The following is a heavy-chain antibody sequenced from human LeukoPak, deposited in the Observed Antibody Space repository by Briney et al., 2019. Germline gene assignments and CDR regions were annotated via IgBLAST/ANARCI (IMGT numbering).Heavy chain of an antibody. J-gene: IGHJ4*02. D-gene: IGHD6-19*01. CDR1: GYTFTGNY. CDR2: INPNSGGT. CDR3: ARDGAGLVGFDY. Sequence: ASVKVSCKASGYTFTGNYMHWVRQAPGQGLEWMGWINPNSGGTNYAQKFQGRVTMTRDTSISTAYMELSRLRSDDTAVYYCARDGAGLVGFDYWGQGTLVTVSS. V-gene: IGHV1-2*02.